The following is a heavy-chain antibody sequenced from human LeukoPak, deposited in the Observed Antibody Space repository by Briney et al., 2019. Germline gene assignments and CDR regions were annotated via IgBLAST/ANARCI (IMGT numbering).Heavy chain of an antibody. V-gene: IGHV3-30*18. CDR3: AKDGGGIAAAGTWEHWFDP. J-gene: IGHJ5*02. D-gene: IGHD6-13*01. CDR1: GFTFSSYG. CDR2: ISYDGSNK. Sequence: GRSLRLSCAASGFTFSSYGMHWVRQAPGKGLEWVAVISYDGSNKYYADSVKGRFTISRDNSKNTLYLQMNSLRAEDTAVYYCAKDGGGIAAAGTWEHWFDPWGQGTLVTVSS.